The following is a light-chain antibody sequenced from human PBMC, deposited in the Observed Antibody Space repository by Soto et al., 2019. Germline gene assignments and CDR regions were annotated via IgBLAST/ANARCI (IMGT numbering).Light chain of an antibody. CDR1: SSNIGSSF. CDR2: DND. J-gene: IGLJ2*01. V-gene: IGLV1-51*01. CDR3: AARDTRLSVVL. Sequence: QSVLTQPPSVSAAPGQKVTILCSGDSSNIGSSFVSWYQQVPGTAPKLLIYDNDKRHSEIPDRFSASKSGASASLDITGLQSGDEADYHCAARDTRLSVVLFGGGTKVTVL.